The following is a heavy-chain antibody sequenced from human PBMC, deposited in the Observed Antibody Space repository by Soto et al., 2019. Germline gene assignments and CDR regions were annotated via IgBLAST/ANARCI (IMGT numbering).Heavy chain of an antibody. V-gene: IGHV1-3*01. CDR2: INAGNGNT. CDR1: GYTFTSYA. J-gene: IGHJ3*02. Sequence: QVQLVQSGAEVKKPGASVKVSCKASGYTFTSYAMHWVRQAPGQRLEWMGWINAGNGNTKYSQKFQGRVTITRDTAASTAYMELSSLRSEDKAVYYCAREKAVRCRPFDAFDIWGQGTMVTVSS. D-gene: IGHD3-3*01. CDR3: AREKAVRCRPFDAFDI.